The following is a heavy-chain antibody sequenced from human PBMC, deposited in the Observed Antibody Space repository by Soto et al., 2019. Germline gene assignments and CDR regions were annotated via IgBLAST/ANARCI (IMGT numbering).Heavy chain of an antibody. CDR3: PRPSRNAFDI. CDR2: INLNSGGT. Sequence: ASVKVSCKASGYTFTDYYMHWVRQAPGQGLEWMGWINLNSGGTNYARNFQGWVTMTRDTSISTAYMELSRLRSDDTAVYYCPRPSRNAFDIWGQGTMVTVSS. V-gene: IGHV1-2*04. J-gene: IGHJ3*02. CDR1: GYTFTDYY.